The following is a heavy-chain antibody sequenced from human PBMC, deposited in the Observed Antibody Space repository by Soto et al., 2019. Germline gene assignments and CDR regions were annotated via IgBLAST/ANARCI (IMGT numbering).Heavy chain of an antibody. V-gene: IGHV3-23*01. CDR3: AKARAQYYDFWSGYPVDY. CDR1: GFTFSSYA. Sequence: PGGSLTLSCAASGFTFSSYALSWVRQAPGKGLEWVSAISGSGGSTYYADSVKGRFTISRDNSKNTLYLQMNSLRAEDTAVYYCAKARAQYYDFWSGYPVDYWGQGT. D-gene: IGHD3-3*01. J-gene: IGHJ4*02. CDR2: ISGSGGST.